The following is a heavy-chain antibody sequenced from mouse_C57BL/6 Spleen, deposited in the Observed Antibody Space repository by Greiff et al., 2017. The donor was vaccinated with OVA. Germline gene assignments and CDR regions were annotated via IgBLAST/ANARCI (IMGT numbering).Heavy chain of an antibody. CDR2: INYDGSST. D-gene: IGHD2-5*01. Sequence: EVMLVESEGGLVQPGSSMKLSCTASGFTFSDYYMAWVRQVPEKGLEWVANINYDGSSTYYLDSLKSRFIISRDTAKNILYLQMSSLKSEDTATYYCARVRWSNYGGDYWGQGTSVTVSS. CDR1: GFTFSDYY. CDR3: ARVRWSNYGGDY. V-gene: IGHV5-16*01. J-gene: IGHJ4*01.